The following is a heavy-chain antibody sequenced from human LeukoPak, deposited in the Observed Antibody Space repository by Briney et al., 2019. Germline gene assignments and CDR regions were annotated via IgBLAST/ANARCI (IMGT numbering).Heavy chain of an antibody. CDR1: GYIFTGYY. J-gene: IGHJ5*02. Sequence: SVKVSCKASGYIFTGYYMHWVRQAPGQGLEWMGWINPNSGGTNYAQKFQGRVTMTRDTSISTAYMELSRLRSDDTAVYYCAREPLALRSIAARPGYWFDPWGQGTLVTVSS. D-gene: IGHD6-6*01. V-gene: IGHV1-2*02. CDR2: INPNSGGT. CDR3: AREPLALRSIAARPGYWFDP.